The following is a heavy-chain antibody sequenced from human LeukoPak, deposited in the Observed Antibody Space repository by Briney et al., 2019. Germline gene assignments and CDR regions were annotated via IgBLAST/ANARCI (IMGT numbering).Heavy chain of an antibody. CDR1: GFTVSSNY. D-gene: IGHD3-3*01. CDR2: IKSKTDGGTT. V-gene: IGHV3-15*01. J-gene: IGHJ4*02. CDR3: TTDPDTIFGVVIIDY. Sequence: GGSLRLSCAASGFTVSSNYMSWVRQAPGKGLEWVGRIKSKTDGGTTDYAAPVKGRFTISRDDSKNTLYLQMNSLKTEDTAVYYCTTDPDTIFGVVIIDYWGQGTLVTVSS.